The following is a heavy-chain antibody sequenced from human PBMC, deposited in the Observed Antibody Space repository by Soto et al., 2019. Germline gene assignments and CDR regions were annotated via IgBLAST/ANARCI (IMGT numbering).Heavy chain of an antibody. CDR3: ARGRSGQPYYYYGMDV. J-gene: IGHJ6*02. Sequence: GGSLRLSCAASGFTFSSYAMHWVRQAPGKGLEWVAVISYDGSNKYYADSVKGRFTISRDNSKNTLYLQMNSLRAEDTAVYYCARGRSGQPYYYYGMDVWGQGTTVTVSS. D-gene: IGHD3-10*01. CDR2: ISYDGSNK. CDR1: GFTFSSYA. V-gene: IGHV3-30-3*01.